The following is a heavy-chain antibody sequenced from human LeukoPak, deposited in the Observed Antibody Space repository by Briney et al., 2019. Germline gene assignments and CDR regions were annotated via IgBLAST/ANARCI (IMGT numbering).Heavy chain of an antibody. Sequence: PGGSLRLSCAASGFTVSSNYMSWVRQAPGKGLEWVSVIYSGGSTYYADSVKGRFTISGDNSKNTLYLQMNSLRAEDTAVYYCARRFTTIFGVVIIPVYFDYWGQGTLVTVSS. CDR3: ARRFTTIFGVVIIPVYFDY. CDR1: GFTVSSNY. D-gene: IGHD3-3*01. J-gene: IGHJ4*02. V-gene: IGHV3-66*04. CDR2: IYSGGST.